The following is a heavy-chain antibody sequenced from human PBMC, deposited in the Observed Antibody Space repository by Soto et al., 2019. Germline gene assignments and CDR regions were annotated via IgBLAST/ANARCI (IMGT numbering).Heavy chain of an antibody. D-gene: IGHD6-6*01. Sequence: PGGSLRLSCAASGFTFSSYAMSWVRQAPGKGLEWVSVISDSGGSTYYADSVKGRFTISRDNSKNTLYLQMYSLRAEDTAVYYCAKDFSDYSSSLLDYWGQGTLVTDSS. CDR3: AKDFSDYSSSLLDY. J-gene: IGHJ4*02. CDR1: GFTFSSYA. CDR2: ISDSGGST. V-gene: IGHV3-23*01.